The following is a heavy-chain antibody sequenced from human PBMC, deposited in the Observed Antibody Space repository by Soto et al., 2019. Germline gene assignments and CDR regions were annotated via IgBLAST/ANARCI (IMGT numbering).Heavy chain of an antibody. CDR2: ISGSGGST. CDR3: AKDIQSTYYDFWSGYGPFDY. D-gene: IGHD3-3*01. CDR1: GFTFSSYA. J-gene: IGHJ4*02. Sequence: GGSLRLSCAASGFTFSSYAMSWVRQAPGKGLEWVSAISGSGGSTYYADSVKGRFTISRDNSKNMLYLQMNSLRAEDTAVYYCAKDIQSTYYDFWSGYGPFDYWGQGTLVTVSS. V-gene: IGHV3-23*01.